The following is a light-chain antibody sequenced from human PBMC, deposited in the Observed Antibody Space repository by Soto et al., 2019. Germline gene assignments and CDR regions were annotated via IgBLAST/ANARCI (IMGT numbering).Light chain of an antibody. Sequence: QSVLTQPASVSGSTGQSIAISCTGTSSDVGGYNYVSWYQQHPGKAPKLMIYDVSNRPSGVSNRFSGSKSGNTASLTISGLQAEDEADYYCCSYTTSSTYVFGTGTKVTVL. J-gene: IGLJ1*01. CDR3: CSYTTSSTYV. CDR2: DVS. CDR1: SSDVGGYNY. V-gene: IGLV2-14*03.